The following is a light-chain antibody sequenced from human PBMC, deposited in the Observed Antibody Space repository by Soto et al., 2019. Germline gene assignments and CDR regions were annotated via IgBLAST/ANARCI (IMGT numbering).Light chain of an antibody. CDR3: QQYNIWPLT. V-gene: IGKV3-15*01. CDR1: QSVNSN. J-gene: IGKJ4*01. Sequence: EILMTQSPATLSVLPGERATLSCRASQSVNSNFAWYQQKPGRAPTLLIYDASTRATGIPARFSGSGSGTEFTLTISSLQSEDFAVYYCQQYNIWPLTFGGGTKVEI. CDR2: DAS.